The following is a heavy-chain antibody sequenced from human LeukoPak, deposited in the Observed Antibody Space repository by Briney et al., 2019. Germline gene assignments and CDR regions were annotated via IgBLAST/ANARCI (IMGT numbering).Heavy chain of an antibody. D-gene: IGHD3-10*01. CDR3: ARQVPGGVIIASHLDY. CDR2: IYYNRDT. Sequence: SETLSLTCSASSGSIYTSSYYWGWIRQPPGKGLEWIGSIYYNRDTNYNPSLKSRVTISVDTSNNQFSLKLSSVTAADTAVYYCARQVPGGVIIASHLDYWGQGIPVTVSS. V-gene: IGHV4-39*01. CDR1: SGSIYTSSYY. J-gene: IGHJ4*02.